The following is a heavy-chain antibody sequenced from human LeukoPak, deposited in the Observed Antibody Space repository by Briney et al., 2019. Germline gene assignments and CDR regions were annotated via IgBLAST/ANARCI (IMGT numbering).Heavy chain of an antibody. CDR3: ARGDGAFDI. CDR1: GFTFSSYS. CDR2: ISSSSSTI. D-gene: IGHD5-24*01. Sequence: GGSLRLSCAASGFTFSSYSMNWVRQAPGKGLEWVSYISSSSSTIYYADSVKGRFTISRDNAKNSLYLQMNSLRAEDTAVYYCARGDGAFDIWGQGTMVTASS. V-gene: IGHV3-48*01. J-gene: IGHJ3*02.